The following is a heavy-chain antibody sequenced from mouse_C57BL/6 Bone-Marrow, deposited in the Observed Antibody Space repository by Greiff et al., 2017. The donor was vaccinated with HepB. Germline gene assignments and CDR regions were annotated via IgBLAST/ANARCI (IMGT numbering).Heavy chain of an antibody. CDR1: GYTFTSYT. D-gene: IGHD2-5*01. Sequence: VQVVESGAELARPGASVKMSCKASGYTFTSYTMHWVKQRPGQGLEWIGYINPSSGYTKYNQKFKDKATLTADKSSSTAYMQLSSLTSEDSAVYYCAHSKLAYWGQGTLVTVSA. J-gene: IGHJ3*01. V-gene: IGHV1-4*01. CDR2: INPSSGYT. CDR3: AHSKLAY.